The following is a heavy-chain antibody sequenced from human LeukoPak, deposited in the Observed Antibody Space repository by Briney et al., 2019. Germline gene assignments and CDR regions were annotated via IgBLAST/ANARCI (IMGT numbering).Heavy chain of an antibody. J-gene: IGHJ4*02. D-gene: IGHD1-7*01. CDR3: ARARYNWNYSTLGD. Sequence: GASVKVSCNASGYTFTGYYMDWVRQAPGQGLEWMGWINPNSGGTNYAQKFQGRVTMTRDTSISTAYMELSRLRSDDTAVYYCARARYNWNYSTLGDWGQGTLVTVSS. CDR1: GYTFTGYY. CDR2: INPNSGGT. V-gene: IGHV1-2*02.